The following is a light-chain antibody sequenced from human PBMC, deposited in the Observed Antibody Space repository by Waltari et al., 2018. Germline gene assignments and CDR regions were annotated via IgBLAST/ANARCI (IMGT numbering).Light chain of an antibody. Sequence: QAVVTQEPSLTVSPGGTVTLTCGSSTGPVTSGNFPYWLQQKPGQAPRTLIYDSYIRQSCTPARFSASLVGGKAVLTLSGAQAEDEAKYYCWLAYTGGIVVFGGGTELAVL. V-gene: IGLV7-46*01. CDR1: TGPVTSGNF. J-gene: IGLJ2*01. CDR3: WLAYTGGIVV. CDR2: DSY.